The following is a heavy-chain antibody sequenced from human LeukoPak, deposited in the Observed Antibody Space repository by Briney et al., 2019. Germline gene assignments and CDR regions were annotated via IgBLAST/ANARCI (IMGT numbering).Heavy chain of an antibody. Sequence: GGSLRLSCAASGFTFSGSAMHWVRQASGKGLEWVSAISGSGGSTYYADSVKGRFTISRDNSKNTLYLQMNSLRAEDTAVYYCAKGSLWFGERTKYYFDYWGQGTLVTVSS. CDR1: GFTFSGSA. V-gene: IGHV3-23*01. J-gene: IGHJ4*02. CDR3: AKGSLWFGERTKYYFDY. D-gene: IGHD3-10*01. CDR2: ISGSGGST.